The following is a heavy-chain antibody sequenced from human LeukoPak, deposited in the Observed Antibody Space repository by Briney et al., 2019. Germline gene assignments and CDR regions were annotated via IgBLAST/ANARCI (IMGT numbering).Heavy chain of an antibody. D-gene: IGHD1-26*01. V-gene: IGHV4-39*07. J-gene: IGHJ6*03. CDR2: IFYSGGT. CDR3: ARVGYSGSHYMDV. Sequence: SETLSLTCTVSGGSLNTPNYYWGWIRQTPGKGLEWIGNIFYSGGTYYSPSLTSRVTISLDTSRNQFSLRLNSVTAADTAVYYCARVGYSGSHYMDVWGKGTTVTVSS. CDR1: GGSLNTPNYY.